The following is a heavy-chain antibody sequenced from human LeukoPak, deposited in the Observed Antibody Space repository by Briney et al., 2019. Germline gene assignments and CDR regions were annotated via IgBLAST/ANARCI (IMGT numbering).Heavy chain of an antibody. CDR3: TRIQGYYYGSGSQEVDF. CDR2: IYPGDSAT. J-gene: IGHJ4*02. D-gene: IGHD3-10*01. Sequence: GESLKISCRGSGYGFTSYWSVWVRQMPGKGLEWTGFIYPGDSATVYSPSFQGQVTISADKSISTAYLQWSSLQASDTAMSCCTRIQGYYYGSGSQEVDFWGQGTLVTVSS. V-gene: IGHV5-51*01. CDR1: GYGFTSYW.